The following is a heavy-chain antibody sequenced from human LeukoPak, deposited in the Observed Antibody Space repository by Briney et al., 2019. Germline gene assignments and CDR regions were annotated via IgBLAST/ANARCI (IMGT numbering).Heavy chain of an antibody. CDR1: GLTVSSNY. CDR3: ARGGYGGNRAFDI. Sequence: EPGGSLRLSCAASGLTVSSNYMSWVRQAPGKGLEWVSVIYSGGGTYYADSVKGRFTISRDNSKNTLYLQMNSQRAEDTAVYYCARGGYGGNRAFDIWGQGTMVTVSS. D-gene: IGHD4-23*01. V-gene: IGHV3-66*01. J-gene: IGHJ3*02. CDR2: IYSGGGT.